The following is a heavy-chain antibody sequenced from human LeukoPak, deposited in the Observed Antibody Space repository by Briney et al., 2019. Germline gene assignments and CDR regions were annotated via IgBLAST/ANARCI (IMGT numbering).Heavy chain of an antibody. CDR3: AKDDAARPFPPKPIDY. CDR2: ISGSDGTT. D-gene: IGHD6-6*01. Sequence: PGGSLRLSCAASGFTFSNYAVTWVRQTPGKGLEWVSTISGSDGTTYYADSVKGRFTISRDDSKYTLYLHMNSLRAEDTAVYYCAKDDAARPFPPKPIDYWGQGTLVTVSS. J-gene: IGHJ4*02. V-gene: IGHV3-23*01. CDR1: GFTFSNYA.